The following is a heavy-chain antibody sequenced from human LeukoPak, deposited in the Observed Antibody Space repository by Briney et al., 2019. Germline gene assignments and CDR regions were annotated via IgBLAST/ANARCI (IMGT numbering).Heavy chain of an antibody. V-gene: IGHV4-34*01. Sequence: SETLSLTCAVYGGSFSGYYWTWIRQPPGKWLEWIGEINLSGSTSYNPSLKSRVTISVDTSKNQFSLKLSSVTAADTAVYYCARGSIAARLAYWGQGTLVTVSS. CDR1: GGSFSGYY. D-gene: IGHD6-6*01. CDR2: INLSGST. CDR3: ARGSIAARLAY. J-gene: IGHJ4*02.